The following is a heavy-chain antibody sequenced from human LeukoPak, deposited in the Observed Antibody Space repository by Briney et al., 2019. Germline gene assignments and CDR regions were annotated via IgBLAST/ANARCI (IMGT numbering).Heavy chain of an antibody. V-gene: IGHV3-53*01. CDR2: IYSGGST. J-gene: IGHJ4*02. D-gene: IGHD6-19*01. Sequence: GGSLRLSCAASGFTVSSNYMSWVRQAPGKGLEWVSVIYSGGSTYYADSVKGRFTISRDNSKNTLYLQMNSLRAGDTAVYYCARGPYSSGWYSPLPFDYWGQGTLVTVSS. CDR3: ARGPYSSGWYSPLPFDY. CDR1: GFTVSSNY.